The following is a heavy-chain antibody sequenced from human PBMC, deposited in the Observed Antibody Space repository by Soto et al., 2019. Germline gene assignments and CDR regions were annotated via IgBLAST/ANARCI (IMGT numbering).Heavy chain of an antibody. D-gene: IGHD3-10*01. CDR2: IYYSGST. CDR1: GGSISSGDYY. Sequence: PSETLSLTCTVSGGSISSGDYYWSWIRQPPGKGLEWIGYIYYSGSTYYNPSLKSRVTISVDTSKNQFSLKLSSVTAADTAVYYCARVDPLWASFDPWGQGTLVTVSS. V-gene: IGHV4-30-4*01. J-gene: IGHJ5*02. CDR3: ARVDPLWASFDP.